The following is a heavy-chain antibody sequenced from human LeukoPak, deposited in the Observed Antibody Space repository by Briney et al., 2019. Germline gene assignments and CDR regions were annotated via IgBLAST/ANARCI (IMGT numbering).Heavy chain of an antibody. D-gene: IGHD3-22*01. V-gene: IGHV1-18*01. J-gene: IGHJ4*02. CDR2: ISAYNGNT. Sequence: GASVKVSCKASGYTFTSYGISWVRQAPGQGLEWMGWISAYNGNTNYAQKLQGRVTMTTDTSTSTAYMELRSLRSDDTAVYYCARSPYYYDSRRPGFDYWGQGTLVTVSS. CDR3: ARSPYYYDSRRPGFDY. CDR1: GYTFTSYG.